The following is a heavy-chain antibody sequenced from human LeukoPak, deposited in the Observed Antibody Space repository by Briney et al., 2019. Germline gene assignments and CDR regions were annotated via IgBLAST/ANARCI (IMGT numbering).Heavy chain of an antibody. CDR3: ARVRDGYNDAFDI. CDR1: GYTFTNYY. Sequence: GASVKVSCKASGYTFTNYYMHWLRQAPGQGLEWVGVFSPSGGSTSYAQKFQGRVTMTRDTSTSTVYMELSSLRSEDTAVYFCARVRDGYNDAFDIWGQGTMVTVS. CDR2: FSPSGGST. D-gene: IGHD5-24*01. V-gene: IGHV1-46*01. J-gene: IGHJ3*02.